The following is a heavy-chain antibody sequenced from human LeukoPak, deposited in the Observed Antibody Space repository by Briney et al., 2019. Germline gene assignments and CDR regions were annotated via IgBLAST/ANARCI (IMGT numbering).Heavy chain of an antibody. J-gene: IGHJ6*03. Sequence: PSEALSLICTVSGGSLSSHYWNWIRQPPGKGLEWIGYIHYSGVSNYNPSLKSRVTISVDTSKNKFSLKLSSVTAADTAVYYCARESGYDILTGSYSYYYMDVWGKGTTVTISS. V-gene: IGHV4-59*11. D-gene: IGHD3-9*01. CDR3: ARESGYDILTGSYSYYYMDV. CDR2: IHYSGVS. CDR1: GGSLSSHY.